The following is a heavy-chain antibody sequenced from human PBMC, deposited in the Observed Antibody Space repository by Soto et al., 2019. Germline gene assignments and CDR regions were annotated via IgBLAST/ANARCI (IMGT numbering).Heavy chain of an antibody. CDR3: AREAYCGGDCTGYFDY. Sequence: ESGGGVVQPGRSLRLSCAASGFTFSSYGMHWVRQAPGKGLEWVAVIWYDGSNKYYADSVKGRFTISRDNSKNTLYLQMNSLSAEDTAVYYCAREAYCGGDCTGYFDYWGQGTLVTVSS. J-gene: IGHJ4*02. CDR2: IWYDGSNK. V-gene: IGHV3-33*01. CDR1: GFTFSSYG. D-gene: IGHD2-21*01.